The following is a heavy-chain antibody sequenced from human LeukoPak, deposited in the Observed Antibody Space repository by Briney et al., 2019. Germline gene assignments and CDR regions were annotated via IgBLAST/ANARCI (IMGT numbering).Heavy chain of an antibody. Sequence: GGSLRLSRAASGFTFRNYAMHWVRQTPGKGLEWVAVISYDGSRKFYADSVKGRFTISRDNSKNTLNLQMNSLRAEDTAVYYCAKDSAGLDYYFDFWGQGTLVTVSS. D-gene: IGHD1-14*01. CDR3: AKDSAGLDYYFDF. CDR2: ISYDGSRK. CDR1: GFTFRNYA. J-gene: IGHJ4*02. V-gene: IGHV3-30*18.